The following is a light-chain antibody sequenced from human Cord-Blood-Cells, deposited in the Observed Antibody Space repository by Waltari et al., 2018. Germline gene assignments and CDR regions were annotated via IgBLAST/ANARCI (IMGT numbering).Light chain of an antibody. CDR2: EVS. CDR1: SRDVGGFNY. Sequence: QSALTQPRSVSGSPGQSVTIPCNGTSRDVGGFNYVPWYQQPPGKAPKLMIYEVSNRPSGAPDRLSRAKSGNTASRTMSGRQGENEADSYSASYAGIYTWVFGGGTELTGL. CDR3: ASYAGIYTWV. V-gene: IGLV2-11*01. J-gene: IGLJ3*02.